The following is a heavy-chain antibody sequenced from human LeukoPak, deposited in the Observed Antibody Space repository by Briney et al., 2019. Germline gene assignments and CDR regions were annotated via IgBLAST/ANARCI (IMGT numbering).Heavy chain of an antibody. CDR2: ISSSGSTM. CDR3: AIAEYIGTYYGLDL. Sequence: GGSLRLSCAASGFTFSSYEMIWVRQAPRKGLEWVSYISSSGSTMYYTDSVKGRFTISRDNAKNSLFLQMNSLRAEDTAVYFCAIAEYIGTYYGLDLWGQGTPVTVSS. V-gene: IGHV3-48*03. D-gene: IGHD1-26*01. J-gene: IGHJ5*02. CDR1: GFTFSSYE.